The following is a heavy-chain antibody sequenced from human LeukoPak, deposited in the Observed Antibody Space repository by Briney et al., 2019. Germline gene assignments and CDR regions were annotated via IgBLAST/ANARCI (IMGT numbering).Heavy chain of an antibody. V-gene: IGHV4-59*01. CDR2: ISYTGST. CDR1: GASIRSSY. Sequence: SETLSLTCTVSGASIRSSYWSWIRQPPGKGLEWIGYISYTGSTNYNPSLKSRVSLSVDTSKNQFSLELSSVTAADTAVYYCAREWSRGGDDYWGQGTLVTVSS. D-gene: IGHD3-10*01. J-gene: IGHJ4*02. CDR3: AREWSRGGDDY.